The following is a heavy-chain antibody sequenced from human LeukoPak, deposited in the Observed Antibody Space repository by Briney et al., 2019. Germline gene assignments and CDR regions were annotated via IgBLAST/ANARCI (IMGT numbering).Heavy chain of an antibody. Sequence: ASVKVSCKASGYTFTGYYMHWVRQAPGQGLEWMGWINPNSGGTNYAQKFQGRVTMTRDTSISTAYMELGRLRSDDTAVYYCARDNPLRFLEWLLFDYWFDPWGQGTLVTVSS. CDR1: GYTFTGYY. CDR3: ARDNPLRFLEWLLFDYWFDP. D-gene: IGHD3-3*01. CDR2: INPNSGGT. J-gene: IGHJ5*02. V-gene: IGHV1-2*02.